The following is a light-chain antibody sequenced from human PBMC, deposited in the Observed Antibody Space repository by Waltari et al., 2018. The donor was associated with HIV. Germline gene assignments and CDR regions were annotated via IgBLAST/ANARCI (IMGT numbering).Light chain of an antibody. V-gene: IGLV3-1*01. Sequence: YELTQPPSVSVSPGQTAIITCSGDKLGDKYASWYQQRPGRTPVLVIYEDAKRPSGIHERFSGSNSGNTATLTISGTQAMDEADYYCQGWDSNTPIFGGGTNLTVL. CDR2: EDA. CDR3: QGWDSNTPI. J-gene: IGLJ2*01. CDR1: KLGDKY.